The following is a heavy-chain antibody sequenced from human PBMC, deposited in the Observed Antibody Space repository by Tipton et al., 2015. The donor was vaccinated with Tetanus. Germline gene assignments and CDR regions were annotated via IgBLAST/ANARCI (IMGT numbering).Heavy chain of an antibody. D-gene: IGHD5-24*01. CDR2: IYYSGST. CDR1: RGSVSGFY. CDR3: ASGDGYNLIDY. V-gene: IGHV4-59*02. J-gene: IGHJ4*02. Sequence: GLVKPSETLSLTCTVSRGSVSGFYWSWIRQPPGKGLEWIGYIYYSGSTNYNPSLKSRVTISVDTSKNQFSLKLSSVTAADTAVYYCASGDGYNLIDYWGQGTLVTVSS.